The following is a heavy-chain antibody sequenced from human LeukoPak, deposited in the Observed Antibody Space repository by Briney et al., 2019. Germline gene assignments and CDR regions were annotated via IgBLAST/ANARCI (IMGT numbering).Heavy chain of an antibody. CDR3: ARDSDSYTAMVDV. CDR1: GESFSGYY. J-gene: IGHJ6*04. CDR2: INHSGST. D-gene: IGHD5-18*01. V-gene: IGHV4-34*01. Sequence: SETLSLTCAVYGESFSGYYWSWIRQPPGKGLEWIGEINHSGSTNYNPSHKSRVTMSVDTSKNQFSLKLSSVTAADTAVYYCARDSDSYTAMVDVWGKGTTVTISS.